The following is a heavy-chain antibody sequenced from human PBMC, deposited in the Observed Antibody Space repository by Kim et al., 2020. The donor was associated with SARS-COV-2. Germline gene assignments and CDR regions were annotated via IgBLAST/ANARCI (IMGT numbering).Heavy chain of an antibody. CDR1: GFTFSSYA. Sequence: GGSPRLSCAASGFTFSSYAMTWVRQAPGAGLEWVSSISATGGSTFYPDSVKGRFTISRDNSKSTLYLQMNSLRAEDTALYYCAKSLARWNFDYWGQGILVTVSS. CDR3: AKSLARWNFDY. D-gene: IGHD6-6*01. V-gene: IGHV3-23*01. CDR2: ISATGGST. J-gene: IGHJ4*02.